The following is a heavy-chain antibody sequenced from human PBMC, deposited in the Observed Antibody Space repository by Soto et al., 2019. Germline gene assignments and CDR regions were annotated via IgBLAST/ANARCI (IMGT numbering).Heavy chain of an antibody. V-gene: IGHV3-7*01. CDR1: GFTFSSYW. CDR3: ARALRDYYYDSSGYYLGFDY. CDR2: IKQDGSEK. Sequence: GGSLRLSCAASGFTFSSYWMSWVRQAPGKGLEWVANIKQDGSEKYYVDSVKGRFTISRDNAKNSLYLQMNSLRAEDTAVYYCARALRDYYYDSSGYYLGFDYWGQGTLVPVSS. D-gene: IGHD3-22*01. J-gene: IGHJ4*02.